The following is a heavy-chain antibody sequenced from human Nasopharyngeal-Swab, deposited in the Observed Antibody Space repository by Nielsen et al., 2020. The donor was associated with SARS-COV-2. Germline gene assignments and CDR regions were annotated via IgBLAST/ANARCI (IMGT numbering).Heavy chain of an antibody. CDR1: GGSFSGYY. D-gene: IGHD6-13*01. J-gene: IGHJ4*02. V-gene: IGHV4-34*01. Sequence: SETLSLTCAVYGGSFSGYYWSWIRQPPGKGLEWIGEIKHSGSTNYNPSLKSRVTISVDTSKNQFSLKLSSVTAADTAVYYCARLPRIAAAGGYWGQGTLVTVSS. CDR3: ARLPRIAAAGGY. CDR2: IKHSGST.